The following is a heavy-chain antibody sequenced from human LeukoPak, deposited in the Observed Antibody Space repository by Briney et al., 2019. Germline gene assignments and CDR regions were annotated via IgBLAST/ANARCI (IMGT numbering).Heavy chain of an antibody. CDR3: ARDSSGDFWSGYFDY. D-gene: IGHD3-3*01. Sequence: SVKVSCKASGGTFSSYAISWVRQAPGQGLEWMGGITPIFGTANYAQKFQGRVTITTDESTSTAYMELSSLRSEDTAVYYCARDSSGDFWSGYFDYWGQGTLVTVSS. J-gene: IGHJ4*02. CDR2: ITPIFGTA. CDR1: GGTFSSYA. V-gene: IGHV1-69*05.